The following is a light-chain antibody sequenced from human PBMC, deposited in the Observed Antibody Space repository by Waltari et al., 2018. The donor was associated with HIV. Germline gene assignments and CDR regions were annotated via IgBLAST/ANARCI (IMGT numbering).Light chain of an antibody. CDR2: DAS. Sequence: EIVLTQSPATLSLSPGERATLSCRASQSINNYSGWYQQKPGQAPRVLIYDASNRATGIPARFSGSGSGTDFTLTISSLDPEDFAVYYCQQRASWPLTFGQGTRLEIK. V-gene: IGKV3-11*01. CDR1: QSINNY. CDR3: QQRASWPLT. J-gene: IGKJ5*01.